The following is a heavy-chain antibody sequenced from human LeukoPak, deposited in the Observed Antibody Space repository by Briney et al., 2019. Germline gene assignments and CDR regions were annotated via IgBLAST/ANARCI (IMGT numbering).Heavy chain of an antibody. CDR3: ARDSYSSSWYSSAYYCDY. V-gene: IGHV3-11*06. J-gene: IGHJ4*02. CDR1: GFTFSDYY. Sequence: PGGSRRLSCTASGFTFSDYYMSWIRQAPGKGLEGGSYISRSSMYTNYADSVEGRFTISKHNANNSLYLQTKRLRAEDTAVYYCARDSYSSSWYSSAYYCDYWGQGTVVTVSS. CDR2: ISRSSMYT. D-gene: IGHD6-13*01.